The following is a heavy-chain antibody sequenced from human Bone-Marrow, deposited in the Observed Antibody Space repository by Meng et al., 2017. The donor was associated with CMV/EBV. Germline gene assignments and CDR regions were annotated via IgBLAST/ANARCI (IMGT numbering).Heavy chain of an antibody. J-gene: IGHJ2*01. Sequence: GESLKISCAASGFTFSSYGMHWVRQAPGKGLEWVAFIRYDGSNKYYADSVKGRFTISRDNSKNTLYLQMNSLRAEDTAVYYCARVIAARPRYFDLWGRGTLVTVAS. CDR1: GFTFSSYG. V-gene: IGHV3-30*02. CDR2: IRYDGSNK. D-gene: IGHD6-6*01. CDR3: ARVIAARPRYFDL.